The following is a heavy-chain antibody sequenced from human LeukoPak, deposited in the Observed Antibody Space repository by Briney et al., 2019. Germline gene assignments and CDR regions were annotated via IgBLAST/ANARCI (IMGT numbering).Heavy chain of an antibody. D-gene: IGHD6-13*01. V-gene: IGHV1-18*01. CDR1: GYTFMSYA. Sequence: ASVKVSCKASGYTFMSYAINWVRQAPGQGLEWLGWISGHNGQSKYAQKFQGRVTLTTDSSTGAAYMELRSLRSDHPAIHYCATGRAAADDFDYWGQGTLVTVSS. J-gene: IGHJ4*02. CDR2: ISGHNGQS. CDR3: ATGRAAADDFDY.